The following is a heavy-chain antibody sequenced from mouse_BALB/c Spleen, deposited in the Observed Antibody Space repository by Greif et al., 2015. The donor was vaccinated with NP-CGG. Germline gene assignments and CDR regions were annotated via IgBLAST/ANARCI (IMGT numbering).Heavy chain of an antibody. CDR3: ARWDTTVVDDD. Sequence: EVQLQQSGAELVKPGASVKLSCTASGFNIKDTYMHWVKQRPEQGLEWIGRIDPANGNTKYDPKFQGKATITADTSSNTAYLQLSSLTSEDTAVYYCARWDTTVVDDDWGQGTTLTVSS. J-gene: IGHJ2*01. CDR2: IDPANGNT. V-gene: IGHV14-3*02. CDR1: GFNIKDTY. D-gene: IGHD1-1*01.